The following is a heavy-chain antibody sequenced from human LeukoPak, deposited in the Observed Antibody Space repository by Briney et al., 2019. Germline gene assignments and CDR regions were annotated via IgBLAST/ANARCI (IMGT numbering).Heavy chain of an antibody. CDR3: AHSVIVGSTLGYFDY. J-gene: IGHJ4*02. Sequence: SGPTLVNPTQTLTLTCTFSGFSLSTSGVGVGWIRQPPGKALEWLALIYSNDDKRYSPSLKTRLTITKDTSKNQVVLTMTNMDPVDTATYPCAHSVIVGSTLGYFDYWGQGTLVTVSS. V-gene: IGHV2-5*01. CDR1: GFSLSTSGVG. CDR2: IYSNDDK. D-gene: IGHD1-26*01.